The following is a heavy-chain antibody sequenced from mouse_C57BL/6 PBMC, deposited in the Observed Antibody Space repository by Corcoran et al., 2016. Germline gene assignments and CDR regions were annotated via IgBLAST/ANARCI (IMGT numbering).Heavy chain of an antibody. V-gene: IGHV9-3*01. CDR2: INTYSGVP. Sequence: QIQLVQSGPELKKPGETVKISCKASGYTFTTYGMSWVKQAPGKGLKWMGWINTYSGVPTYADDFKGRFAFSLETSASTAYLQINNLKNEDTATYFCARRSYGNYNFDYWGQGTTLTVSS. CDR3: ARRSYGNYNFDY. J-gene: IGHJ2*01. CDR1: GYTFTTYG. D-gene: IGHD2-1*01.